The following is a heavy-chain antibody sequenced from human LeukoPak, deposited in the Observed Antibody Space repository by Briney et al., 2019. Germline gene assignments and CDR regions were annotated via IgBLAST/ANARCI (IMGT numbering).Heavy chain of an antibody. D-gene: IGHD6-13*01. CDR1: GFTFSSYE. Sequence: AGSLRLSCAASGFTFSSYEMHWVRQAPGKGLKWVSYISSSGSTIYYADSVKGRFTISRDNAKNSLYLQMNSLRAEDTAVYYCARDSSSWYFDYWGQGNLVTVSS. V-gene: IGHV3-48*03. J-gene: IGHJ4*02. CDR2: ISSSGSTI. CDR3: ARDSSSWYFDY.